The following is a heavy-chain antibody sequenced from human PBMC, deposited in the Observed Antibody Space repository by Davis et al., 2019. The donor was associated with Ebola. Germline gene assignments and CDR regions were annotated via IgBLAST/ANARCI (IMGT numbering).Heavy chain of an antibody. J-gene: IGHJ3*02. Sequence: ASVKVSCKASGYTFTSYGISWVRQAPGQGLEWMGWISAYNGNTNYAQKLQDRFTMTRDNSLTIYMELSSLRSDDTAMYYCARSPLYGDDDVFDMWGQGTMVTVSS. CDR1: GYTFTSYG. CDR3: ARSPLYGDDDVFDM. CDR2: ISAYNGNT. V-gene: IGHV1-18*01. D-gene: IGHD2-21*01.